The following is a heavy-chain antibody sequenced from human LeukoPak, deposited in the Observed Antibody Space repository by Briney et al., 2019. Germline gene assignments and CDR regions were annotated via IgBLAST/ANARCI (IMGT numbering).Heavy chain of an antibody. Sequence: SVTVSCKASGGTFSIYAISWVRQAPGQGLEWMGGIIPIFGTANYAQKFQGRVTITADESTSTAYMELSSLRSEDTAVYYCARGVLLWFGELTSGSAFDIWGQGTMVTVSS. CDR2: IIPIFGTA. D-gene: IGHD3-10*01. J-gene: IGHJ3*02. V-gene: IGHV1-69*13. CDR1: GGTFSIYA. CDR3: ARGVLLWFGELTSGSAFDI.